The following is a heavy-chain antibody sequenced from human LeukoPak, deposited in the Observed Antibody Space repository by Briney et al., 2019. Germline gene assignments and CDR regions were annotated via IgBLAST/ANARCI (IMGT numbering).Heavy chain of an antibody. D-gene: IGHD1-26*01. V-gene: IGHV4-59*12. Sequence: SETLSLTCTVSGGSISSYYWSWIRQPPGKGLEWIGYIYYSGSTNYNPSLKSRVTISVDTSKNQFSLKLSSVTAADTAVYYCARAPMEWELSQPFDYWGQGTLVTVSS. CDR2: IYYSGST. J-gene: IGHJ4*02. CDR1: GGSISSYY. CDR3: ARAPMEWELSQPFDY.